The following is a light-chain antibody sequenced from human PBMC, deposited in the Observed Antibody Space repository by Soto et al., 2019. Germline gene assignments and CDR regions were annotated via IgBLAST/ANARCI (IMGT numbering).Light chain of an antibody. Sequence: DIQMTQSPSTLSASVGDRVTITCRASQSISSWLAWYQQKPGKAPNLLIFKASSLETEVPSRFSGSGSGTEFTLTISSLQPDDFATYYCQQYNSYPLTFGGGTKVDI. CDR1: QSISSW. V-gene: IGKV1-5*03. CDR2: KAS. CDR3: QQYNSYPLT. J-gene: IGKJ4*01.